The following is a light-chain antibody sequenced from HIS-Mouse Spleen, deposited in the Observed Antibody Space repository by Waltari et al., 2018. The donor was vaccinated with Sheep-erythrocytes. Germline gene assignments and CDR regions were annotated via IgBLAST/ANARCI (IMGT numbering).Light chain of an antibody. CDR3: CSYAGSSTPWV. Sequence: QSALTQPASVSGSPGQSITISRTGTSSDVGSYNLVSWYQQHPGKAPKLMIYEGSKRPPGVSNRFSGSKSGNTASLTISGLQAEDEADYYCCSYAGSSTPWVFGGGTKLTVL. CDR2: EGS. CDR1: SSDVGSYNL. V-gene: IGLV2-23*01. J-gene: IGLJ3*02.